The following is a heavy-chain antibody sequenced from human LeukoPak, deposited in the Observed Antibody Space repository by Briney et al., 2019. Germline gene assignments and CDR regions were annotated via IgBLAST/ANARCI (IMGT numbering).Heavy chain of an antibody. D-gene: IGHD4-23*01. CDR1: GGSFSGYY. CDR2: INHSGST. V-gene: IGHV4-34*01. J-gene: IGHJ4*02. Sequence: PSETLSLTCAVYGGSFSGYYWSWIRQPPGKGLEWIGEINHSGSTNYNPSLKSRVTISVDTSKNQFSLKLSSVTAADTAVYYCARGPDGGKPEGDYWGQGTLVTVSS. CDR3: ARGPDGGKPEGDY.